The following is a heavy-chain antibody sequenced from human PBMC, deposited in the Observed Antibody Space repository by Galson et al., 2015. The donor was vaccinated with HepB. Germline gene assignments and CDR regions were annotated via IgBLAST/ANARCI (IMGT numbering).Heavy chain of an antibody. CDR2: ISGRGSST. Sequence: SLRLSCAASGFTVSTYDFSTYAMNWVRQAPGKGLEWVSAIGGSGDWVSAISGRGSSTYYADSVKGRFIISRDNSKNTLYMQMNSLRAEDTAVYYCAKEGSGRWLSTDGFDIWGQGTTVIVS. D-gene: IGHD5-24*01. V-gene: IGHV3-23*01. CDR1: GFTVSTYDFSTYA. CDR3: AKEGSGRWLSTDGFDI. J-gene: IGHJ3*02.